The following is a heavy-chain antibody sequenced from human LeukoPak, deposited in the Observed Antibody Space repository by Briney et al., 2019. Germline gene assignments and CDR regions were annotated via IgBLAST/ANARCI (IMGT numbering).Heavy chain of an antibody. CDR2: ITWNGGST. CDR3: ASFAYYDSGFLDY. J-gene: IGHJ4*02. Sequence: GGSLRLSCVASGFTFNSYGMSWVRQAPGKGLEWVSSITWNGGSTGYADSVKGRFTISRDNANNSLYLQMNSLRAEDMALYYCASFAYYDSGFLDYWGQGTLVTVSS. CDR1: GFTFNSYG. V-gene: IGHV3-20*04. D-gene: IGHD3-16*01.